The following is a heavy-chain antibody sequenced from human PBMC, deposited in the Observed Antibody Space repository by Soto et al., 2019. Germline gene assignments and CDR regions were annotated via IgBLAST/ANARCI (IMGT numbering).Heavy chain of an antibody. D-gene: IGHD2-2*01. Sequence: ASVKVSCKASGFTFTSSAVQWVRQARGQRLEWIGWIVVGSGNTNYAQKFQERVTITRDMSTSTAYMELSSLRSEDTAVYYCAADRDGDIVVVPAARALYYYGMDCWGQGTTVTVSS. CDR3: AADRDGDIVVVPAARALYYYGMDC. CDR1: GFTFTSSA. V-gene: IGHV1-58*01. CDR2: IVVGSGNT. J-gene: IGHJ6*02.